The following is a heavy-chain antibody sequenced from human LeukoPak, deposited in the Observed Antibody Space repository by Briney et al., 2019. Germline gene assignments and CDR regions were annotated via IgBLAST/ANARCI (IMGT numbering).Heavy chain of an antibody. CDR2: INSDGSST. Sequence: GGSLRLSCAASGFTFSSYWMHWVRQAPGKGLVWVSRINSDGSSTSYADSVKGRFTISRDNAKNTLYLQMNSLRAEDTAVYYCARVKVMADHDYWGQGTLVTVSS. CDR3: ARVKVMADHDY. J-gene: IGHJ4*02. V-gene: IGHV3-74*01. D-gene: IGHD5-24*01. CDR1: GFTFSSYW.